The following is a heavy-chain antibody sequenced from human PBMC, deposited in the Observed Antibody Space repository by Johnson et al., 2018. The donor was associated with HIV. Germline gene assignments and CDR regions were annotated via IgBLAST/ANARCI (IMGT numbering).Heavy chain of an antibody. J-gene: IGHJ3*01. Sequence: QVQLVESGGGLVQPGGSLRLSCAASGFTFSSYAMHWVRQAPGKGLAWVAVISYDGRNNYYADSVKRRFTISRDNSKNTLYLQMNSLRADDTAVYYCARERATLFFRASGAAFNVWGQGTMVTVSS. V-gene: IGHV3-30*04. CDR3: ARERATLFFRASGAAFNV. D-gene: IGHD3-3*01. CDR2: ISYDGRNN. CDR1: GFTFSSYA.